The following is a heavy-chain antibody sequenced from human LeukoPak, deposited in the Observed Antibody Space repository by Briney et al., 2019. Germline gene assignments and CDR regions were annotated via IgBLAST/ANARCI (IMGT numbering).Heavy chain of an antibody. CDR2: IYYSGST. CDR1: GGSISSGGYY. Sequence: SETLSLTCTVSGGSISSGGYYWSWIRQHPGKGLEWIGYIYYSGSTYYNPSLKSRVTISVDTSKNQFSLKLSSVTAADTAVYYCARDYGGAPDYWGQGTLVIVSS. J-gene: IGHJ4*02. D-gene: IGHD4-23*01. V-gene: IGHV4-31*03. CDR3: ARDYGGAPDY.